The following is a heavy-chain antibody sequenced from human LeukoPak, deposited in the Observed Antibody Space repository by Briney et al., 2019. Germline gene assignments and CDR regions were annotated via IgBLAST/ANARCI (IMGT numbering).Heavy chain of an antibody. CDR2: INHSGIT. CDR1: SYSISSGYY. CDR3: GRDRPTGYYDY. D-gene: IGHD3-9*01. V-gene: IGHV4-38-2*02. J-gene: IGHJ4*02. Sequence: SETLSLTCAVSSYSISSGYYWGWIRQSPGKGLEWIASINHSGITYYNPSRKSRVTISVDTSKNQFSLKLTSVTAADTAVYYCGRDRPTGYYDYWGQGILVTVSS.